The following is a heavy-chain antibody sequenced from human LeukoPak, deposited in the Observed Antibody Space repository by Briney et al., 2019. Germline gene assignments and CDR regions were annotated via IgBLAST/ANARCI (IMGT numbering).Heavy chain of an antibody. D-gene: IGHD5-18*01. CDR2: ISYDGSSK. J-gene: IGHJ3*02. V-gene: IGHV3-30*04. CDR1: GFTFSTYA. Sequence: SGGSLRLSCVGSGFTFSTYAMHWVRQAPGKGLEWVAVISYDGSSKYYADSVKGRFTISRDNSKNTLYLQMNSLRAEDTAVYYCARARSSYGYGDAFDIWGQGTMVTVSS. CDR3: ARARSSYGYGDAFDI.